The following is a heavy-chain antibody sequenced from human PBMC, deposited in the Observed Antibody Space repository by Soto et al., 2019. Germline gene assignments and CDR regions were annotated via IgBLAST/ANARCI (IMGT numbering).Heavy chain of an antibody. CDR3: AKDDGGSGKGPFDY. Sequence: EVQLLESGGDLVQPGGSLRLSCAASGFTFSTYAMTWVRQAPGKGLEWVSTVSGSGGSTYYADSVKGRFSISRDNSKNTLYLQVNRLRAEDTAAYYRAKDDGGSGKGPFDYWGQGTLVTVSS. CDR2: VSGSGGST. V-gene: IGHV3-23*01. D-gene: IGHD3-10*01. CDR1: GFTFSTYA. J-gene: IGHJ4*02.